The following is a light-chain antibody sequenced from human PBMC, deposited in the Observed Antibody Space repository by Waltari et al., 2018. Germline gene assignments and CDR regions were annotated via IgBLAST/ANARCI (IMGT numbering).Light chain of an antibody. J-gene: IGLJ2*01. Sequence: QSALPQPASVSGSPGQSITISCTRTSSDVGSYNLVSWYQQHPGKAPKLMIYEGSKRPSGVSNRFSGAKSGNTASLTISGLQAEDEADYYCCSYAGSSTYVVFGGGTKLTVL. CDR2: EGS. CDR3: CSYAGSSTYVV. CDR1: SSDVGSYNL. V-gene: IGLV2-23*01.